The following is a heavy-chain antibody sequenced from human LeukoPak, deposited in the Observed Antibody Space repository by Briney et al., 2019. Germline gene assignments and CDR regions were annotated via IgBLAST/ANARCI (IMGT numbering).Heavy chain of an antibody. D-gene: IGHD6-19*01. CDR2: INSGGSNT. Sequence: GGSLRLSCAASGFTFSSYWMHWVRQAPGKGLVWVSRINSGGSNTSYADSVKGRFTISRDNDKNTLHLQMNSLRAEDTAVYYCATLPSRHWLVPGGDYGGQGTLVPVS. J-gene: IGHJ4*02. V-gene: IGHV3-74*01. CDR3: ATLPSRHWLVPGGDY. CDR1: GFTFSSYW.